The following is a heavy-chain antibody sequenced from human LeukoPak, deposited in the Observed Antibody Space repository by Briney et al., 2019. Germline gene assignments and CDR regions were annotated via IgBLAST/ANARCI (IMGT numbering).Heavy chain of an antibody. CDR2: ISSSSSYI. D-gene: IGHD3-9*01. V-gene: IGHV3-21*01. J-gene: IGHJ5*02. CDR1: GFTFSSYS. CDR3: ARDMPGAPYDILTGYWWFDP. Sequence: GGSLRLSCAASGFTFSSYSMNWVRQAPGKGLEWVSSISSSSSYIYYADSVKGRFTISRDNAKNSLYLQMNSLRAEDTAVYYCARDMPGAPYDILTGYWWFDPWGQGTLVTVSS.